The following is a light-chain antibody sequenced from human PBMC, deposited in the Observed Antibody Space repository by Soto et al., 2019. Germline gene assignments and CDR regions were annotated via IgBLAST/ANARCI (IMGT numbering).Light chain of an antibody. CDR2: GNR. Sequence: QSVLTQPPSVSGAPGQRVTISCTWSSSNIGAGYDVPWYQQLPGTAPKLLIYGNRNRPAGVPDRFSGSKSGTSASLAITGLQAEDEADYYCQSYDSSLSGSGVVFGGGTKLTVL. V-gene: IGLV1-40*01. CDR3: QSYDSSLSGSGVV. J-gene: IGLJ2*01. CDR1: SSNIGAGYD.